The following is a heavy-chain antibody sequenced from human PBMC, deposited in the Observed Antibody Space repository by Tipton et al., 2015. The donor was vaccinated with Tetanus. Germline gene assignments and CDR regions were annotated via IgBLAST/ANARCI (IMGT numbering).Heavy chain of an antibody. V-gene: IGHV1-2*02. Sequence: QLVQSGAELKKPGASVKDSCTASGYTFTGYYMYWVRQAPGQGLEWVGWIDPNSGDTIYAQNFQGRVPMTRDTSISTVYMELSRLRSDDTAVYYCARDRGDYIYYGMDVWGPGTTVTVSS. J-gene: IGHJ6*02. CDR2: IDPNSGDT. CDR3: ARDRGDYIYYGMDV. CDR1: GYTFTGYY. D-gene: IGHD3-22*01.